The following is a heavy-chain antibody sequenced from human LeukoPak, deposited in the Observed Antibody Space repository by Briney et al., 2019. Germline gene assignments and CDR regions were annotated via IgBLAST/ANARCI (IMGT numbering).Heavy chain of an antibody. CDR1: GGSISSSSYY. CDR3: ARDPGVGATTVGFDY. D-gene: IGHD1-26*01. J-gene: IGHJ4*02. Sequence: SETLSLTCTVSGGSISSSSYYWGWIRQPPGKGLEWIGSIYYSGGTYYNPSLKSRVTISVDTSKNQLSLKLSSVTAADTAVYYCARDPGVGATTVGFDYWGQGTLVTVSS. V-gene: IGHV4-39*07. CDR2: IYYSGGT.